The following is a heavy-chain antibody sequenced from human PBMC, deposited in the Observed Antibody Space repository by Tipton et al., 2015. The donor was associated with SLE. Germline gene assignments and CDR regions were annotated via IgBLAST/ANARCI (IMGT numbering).Heavy chain of an antibody. CDR1: GYSISSAYY. Sequence: TLSLTCAVSGYSISSAYYWGWIRQPPEKGLEWIGSIYHSGSTSYNPSLKSRVTISVDTSKNQFSLKLSSVTAAGTAVYYCAGHKGEIPYPGSFGIWGHATMVTVSS. CDR2: IYHSGST. J-gene: IGHJ3*02. D-gene: IGHD2-2*02. V-gene: IGHV4-38-2*01. CDR3: AGHKGEIPYPGSFGI.